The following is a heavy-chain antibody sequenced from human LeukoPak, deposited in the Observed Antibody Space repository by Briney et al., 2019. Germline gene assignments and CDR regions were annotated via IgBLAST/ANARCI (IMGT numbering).Heavy chain of an antibody. J-gene: IGHJ3*02. Sequence: GGSLRLSCAASGFTFDDYAMHWVRQAPGKGLEWVSGISWNSGSIGYADSVKGRFTISRDNAKNSLYLQMSSLRAEDTALYYCAKAVEMATITIWGQGTMVTVSS. D-gene: IGHD5-24*01. CDR2: ISWNSGSI. CDR1: GFTFDDYA. V-gene: IGHV3-9*01. CDR3: AKAVEMATITI.